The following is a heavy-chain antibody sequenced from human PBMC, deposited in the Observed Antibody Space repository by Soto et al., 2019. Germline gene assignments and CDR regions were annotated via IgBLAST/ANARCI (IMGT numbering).Heavy chain of an antibody. V-gene: IGHV4-39*01. Sequence: PSETLSLTCTVSGGSISSSSYYWGWIRQPPGKGLEWIGSIYYSGSTYYNPSLKSRVTISVDTSKNQFSLKLSSVTAADTAVYYCARQVDDFWRGYKGYMDVWGKGTTVTVSS. CDR3: ARQVDDFWRGYKGYMDV. CDR1: GGSISSSSYY. CDR2: IYYSGST. D-gene: IGHD3-3*01. J-gene: IGHJ6*03.